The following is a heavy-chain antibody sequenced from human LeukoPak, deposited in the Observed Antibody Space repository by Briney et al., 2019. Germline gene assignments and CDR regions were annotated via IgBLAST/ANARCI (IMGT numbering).Heavy chain of an antibody. CDR1: GFSFSTYT. CDR2: MSSDGNDK. CDR3: AREGHYDILTGYSPFEYYYYYMDV. J-gene: IGHJ6*03. Sequence: PGGSLRLSCAASGFSFSTYTLHWVRQAPGKGLEWVAVMSSDGNDKHYAASVKGRFTISRDNSKTTVYLQMNSLRAEDTALYYCAREGHYDILTGYSPFEYYYYYMDVWGNGATVTVSS. D-gene: IGHD3-9*01. V-gene: IGHV3-30*04.